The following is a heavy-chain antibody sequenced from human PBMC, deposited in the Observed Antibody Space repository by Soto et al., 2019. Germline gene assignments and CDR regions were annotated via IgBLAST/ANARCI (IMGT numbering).Heavy chain of an antibody. Sequence: QVQLVQSGAEVKKPGASVKVSCKASGYTFTSYDINWVRQATGQGLEWMGWMNPNSGNTGYAQKFQGRVTMTRNTSISTAYMKLSSLRSEDTAVYYCARGLSGYSYGYYYYYGMDVWGQGTTVTVSS. J-gene: IGHJ6*02. D-gene: IGHD5-18*01. CDR1: GYTFTSYD. CDR2: MNPNSGNT. CDR3: ARGLSGYSYGYYYYYGMDV. V-gene: IGHV1-8*01.